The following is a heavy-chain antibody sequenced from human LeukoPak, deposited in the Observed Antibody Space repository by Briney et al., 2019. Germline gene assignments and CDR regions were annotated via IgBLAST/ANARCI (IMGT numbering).Heavy chain of an antibody. CDR1: GFTFSHYS. J-gene: IGHJ6*03. V-gene: IGHV3-21*04. CDR2: ISSSSSYI. Sequence: PGGSLRLSCAASGFTFSHYSMNWVRQAPGKGLEWVSSISSSSSYIYYADSVKGRFTISRDNAKNSLYLQMNSLRAEDTAFYYCARGAGSGYYFYMDVWGKGTTVTVSS. CDR3: ARGAGSGYYFYMDV. D-gene: IGHD3-10*01.